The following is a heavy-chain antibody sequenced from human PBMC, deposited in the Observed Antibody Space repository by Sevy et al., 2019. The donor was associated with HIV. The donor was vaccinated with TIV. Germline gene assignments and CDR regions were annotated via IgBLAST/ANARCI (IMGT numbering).Heavy chain of an antibody. D-gene: IGHD1-26*01. CDR3: ARGPQMYSGSIRTIDY. CDR1: GFTFSSYW. Sequence: GGYLRLSCAASGFTFSSYWMHWVRQAPGKGLVWVSRINSDGSSTSYADSVKGRFTISRDNAKNTLYLQMNSLRAEDTAVYYCARGPQMYSGSIRTIDYWGQGTLVTVSS. CDR2: INSDGSST. J-gene: IGHJ4*02. V-gene: IGHV3-74*01.